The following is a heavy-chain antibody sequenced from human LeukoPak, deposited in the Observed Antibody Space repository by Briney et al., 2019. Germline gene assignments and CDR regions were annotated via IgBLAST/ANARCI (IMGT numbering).Heavy chain of an antibody. Sequence: ASVKVSCKASGYTFTSYDINWVRQPTGQGLEWMGWMNPNSGNTGYAQKFQGRVTMTRNTSISTAYMELSSLRSEDTAVYYCAKSVIHIAWHGYWGQGTLVTVSS. D-gene: IGHD2-21*01. CDR3: AKSVIHIAWHGY. J-gene: IGHJ4*02. CDR2: MNPNSGNT. CDR1: GYTFTSYD. V-gene: IGHV1-8*01.